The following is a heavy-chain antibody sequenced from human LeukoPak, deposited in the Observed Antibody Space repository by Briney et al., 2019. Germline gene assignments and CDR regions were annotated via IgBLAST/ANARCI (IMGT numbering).Heavy chain of an antibody. Sequence: SETLSLTCTVSGGSISSGSYYWSWIRQPAGKGLEWIGRIYTSGSTNYNPSLKSRVTISVDKSKNQFSLKLSSVTAADTAVYYCAREGTGFIAAAGTSFDYWGQGTLVTVSS. CDR3: AREGTGFIAAAGTSFDY. V-gene: IGHV4-61*02. D-gene: IGHD6-13*01. CDR2: IYTSGST. CDR1: GGSISSGSYY. J-gene: IGHJ4*02.